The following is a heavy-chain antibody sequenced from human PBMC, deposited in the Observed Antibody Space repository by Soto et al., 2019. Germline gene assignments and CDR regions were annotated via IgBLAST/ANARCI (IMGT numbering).Heavy chain of an antibody. Sequence: QVQLQQWGAGLLKPSETLSLTCAVYGGSFSGYYWSWIRQPPGKGLEWIGEINHSGSTNYNPSLKSRVTISVDTSKNQFSLKLSSVTAADTAVYYGARGLGYCSEFDPWGQGTLVTVSS. CDR3: ARGLGYCSEFDP. J-gene: IGHJ5*02. CDR2: INHSGST. D-gene: IGHD2-15*01. V-gene: IGHV4-34*01. CDR1: GGSFSGYY.